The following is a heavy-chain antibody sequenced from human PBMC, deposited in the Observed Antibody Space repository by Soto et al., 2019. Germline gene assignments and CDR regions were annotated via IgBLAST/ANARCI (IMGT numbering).Heavy chain of an antibody. CDR3: ARGGITIFGVVIIRWFDP. D-gene: IGHD3-3*01. V-gene: IGHV1-8*02. J-gene: IGHJ5*02. Sequence: GASVKVSCKASGYTFTSYGINWVRQATGQGLEWMGWMNPNSGNTGYAQKFQGRVTMTRNTSISTAYMELSSLRSEDTAVYYCARGGITIFGVVIIRWFDPWGQGTLVTVSS. CDR1: GYTFTSYG. CDR2: MNPNSGNT.